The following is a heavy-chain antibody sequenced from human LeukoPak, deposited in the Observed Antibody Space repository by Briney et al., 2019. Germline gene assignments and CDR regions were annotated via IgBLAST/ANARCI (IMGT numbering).Heavy chain of an antibody. D-gene: IGHD2-2*02. CDR3: ARVRAPYQLLYGSFDY. CDR2: IIPIFGTA. J-gene: IGHJ4*02. V-gene: IGHV1-69*05. Sequence: SVKVSCKASGGTFSSYAISWGRQAPGQGLEWMGGIIPIFGTANYAQKFQGRVTITTDESTSTAYMELSSLRSEDTAVYYCARVRAPYQLLYGSFDYWGQGTLVTVSS. CDR1: GGTFSSYA.